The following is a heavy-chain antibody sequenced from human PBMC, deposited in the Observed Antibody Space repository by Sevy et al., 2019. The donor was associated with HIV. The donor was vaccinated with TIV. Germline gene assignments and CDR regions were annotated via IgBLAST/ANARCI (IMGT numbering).Heavy chain of an antibody. V-gene: IGHV3-30*18. CDR1: GFTFSSYS. CDR2: ISSDGN. Sequence: GGSLRLSCAASGFTFSSYSMNWVRQAPGKGLEWVARISSDGNDYAESVKGRFTISRDNSKNTLHLQMNSLKTEDTAIYYCAKGKYHVDYWGHGTLVTVSS. J-gene: IGHJ4*01. CDR3: AKGKYHVDY.